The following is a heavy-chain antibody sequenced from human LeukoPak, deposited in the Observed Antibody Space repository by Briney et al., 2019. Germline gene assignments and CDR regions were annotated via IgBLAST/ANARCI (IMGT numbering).Heavy chain of an antibody. V-gene: IGHV4-59*01. Sequence: SETLSLTCTVSGGSISSYYWSWIRQPLGKGLEWIGYIYYSGSTNYNPSLKSRVTISVDMSKNQFSLKLSSVTAADTAVYYCARGGMRDGYNPFDYWGQGTLVTVSS. J-gene: IGHJ4*02. CDR1: GGSISSYY. D-gene: IGHD5-24*01. CDR3: ARGGMRDGYNPFDY. CDR2: IYYSGST.